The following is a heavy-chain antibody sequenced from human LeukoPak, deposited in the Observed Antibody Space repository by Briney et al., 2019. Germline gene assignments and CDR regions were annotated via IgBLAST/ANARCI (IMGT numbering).Heavy chain of an antibody. Sequence: ASVKVSCKASGYTLTSYGISWVRQAPGQGLEWMGWISAYNGNTNYAQKLQGRVTMTTDTSTSTAYMELRSLRSDDTAVYHCARDWRDIVVVPAARSPNSYYYGMDVWGQGTTVTVSS. CDR3: ARDWRDIVVVPAARSPNSYYYGMDV. CDR2: ISAYNGNT. D-gene: IGHD2-2*01. V-gene: IGHV1-18*01. CDR1: GYTLTSYG. J-gene: IGHJ6*02.